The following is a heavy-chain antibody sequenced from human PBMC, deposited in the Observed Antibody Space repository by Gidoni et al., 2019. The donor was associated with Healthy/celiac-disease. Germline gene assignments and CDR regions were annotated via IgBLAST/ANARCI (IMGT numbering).Heavy chain of an antibody. Sequence: QVQLQASGPGLVKPSETLSLTCTVSGGSISSYYWSWIRQPPGKGLEWIGYIYYSGSTNYNPSLKSRVTISVDTSKNQFSLKLSSVTAADTAVYYCARDRDWGFADAHNWFDPWGQGTLVTVSS. CDR3: ARDRDWGFADAHNWFDP. J-gene: IGHJ5*02. V-gene: IGHV4-59*01. CDR2: IYYSGST. CDR1: GGSISSYY. D-gene: IGHD7-27*01.